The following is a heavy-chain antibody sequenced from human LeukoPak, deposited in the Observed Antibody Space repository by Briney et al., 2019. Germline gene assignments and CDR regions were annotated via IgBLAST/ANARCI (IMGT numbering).Heavy chain of an antibody. D-gene: IGHD3-10*01. CDR2: IIPIFGTA. CDR3: ARVFNYYGSGSYYQF. CDR1: GGTFSSYA. V-gene: IGHV1-69*13. J-gene: IGHJ4*02. Sequence: SVKVSCKASGGTFSSYAISWVRQAPGQGLEWMGGIIPIFGTANYAQKFQGRVTITADESTSTAYMELSSLRSEDTAVYYCARVFNYYGSGSYYQFWGQGTLVTVSS.